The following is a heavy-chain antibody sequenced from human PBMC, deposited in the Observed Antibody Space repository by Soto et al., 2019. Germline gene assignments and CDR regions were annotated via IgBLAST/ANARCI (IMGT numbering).Heavy chain of an antibody. J-gene: IGHJ6*02. V-gene: IGHV6-1*01. Sequence: PSQTLSLTCAISGDSVSSNIAAWNWIRQSPPRGLEWLGRTYYRSKWYNDYAVSVKSRIIINPDTSKNQFSVQLNSVTPEDTAVYYCARGRFSDGMGVRGQGTTVTVSS. CDR3: ARGRFSDGMGV. D-gene: IGHD3-10*01. CDR2: TYYRSKWYN. CDR1: GDSVSSNIAA.